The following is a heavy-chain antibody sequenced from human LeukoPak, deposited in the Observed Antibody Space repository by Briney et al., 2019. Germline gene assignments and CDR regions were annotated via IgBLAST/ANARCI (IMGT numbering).Heavy chain of an antibody. CDR3: ARESAYYDSSGLLDAFDI. Sequence: GASVKVSCKSSGYTFNNHAISWVRQAPGQGLEWMGWISPYNGGTNYAQNLQGRVSMTTDTSTSTAYMELRSLRSDDTAVYFCARESAYYDSSGLLDAFDIWGQGTMVTVSS. J-gene: IGHJ3*02. V-gene: IGHV1-18*01. D-gene: IGHD3-22*01. CDR1: GYTFNNHA. CDR2: ISPYNGGT.